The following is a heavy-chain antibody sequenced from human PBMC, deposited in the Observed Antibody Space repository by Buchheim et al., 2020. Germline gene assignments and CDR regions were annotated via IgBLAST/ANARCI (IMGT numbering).Heavy chain of an antibody. D-gene: IGHD2-2*01. CDR1: GGSFSGYY. V-gene: IGHV4-34*01. Sequence: QVQLQQWGAGLLKPSETLSLTCAVYGGSFSGYYWSWIRQPPGKGLEWIGEINHSGSTNYNPSLKSRVTISVDTSKNQFSLKLSSVTAADTAVYYCARVVGYCSSTSCYRFYYYYYYMDVWGKGTT. J-gene: IGHJ6*03. CDR2: INHSGST. CDR3: ARVVGYCSSTSCYRFYYYYYYMDV.